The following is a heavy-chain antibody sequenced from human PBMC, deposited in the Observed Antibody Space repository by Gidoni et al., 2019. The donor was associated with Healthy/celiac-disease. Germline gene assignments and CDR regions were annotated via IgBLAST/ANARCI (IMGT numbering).Heavy chain of an antibody. CDR3: AREPPAQYYYYGMDV. J-gene: IGHJ6*02. D-gene: IGHD2-2*01. CDR2: IWYDGSNK. Sequence: QVQLVESGGGVVQPGRSLRLSCAASGFTFSSYGMHWVRQAPGKGLEWVAVIWYDGSNKYYADSVKGRFTISRDNSKNTLYLQMNSLRAEDTAVYYCAREPPAQYYYYGMDVWGQGTTVTVSS. CDR1: GFTFSSYG. V-gene: IGHV3-33*08.